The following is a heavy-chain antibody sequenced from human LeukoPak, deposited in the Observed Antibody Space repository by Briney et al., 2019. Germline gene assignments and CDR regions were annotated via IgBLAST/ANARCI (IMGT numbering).Heavy chain of an antibody. J-gene: IGHJ4*02. Sequence: PSETLSLTCTVSGYSISSGYFWGWIRQPPGKGLEYIGSIYYTGDTYYKPSLKSRVTISVDTSKKQFSLKLNSVTAADTAVYYCARRVRGSYYFDYWGQGTLVTVSS. V-gene: IGHV4-38-2*02. CDR2: IYYTGDT. CDR1: GYSISSGYF. CDR3: ARRVRGSYYFDY. D-gene: IGHD1-26*01.